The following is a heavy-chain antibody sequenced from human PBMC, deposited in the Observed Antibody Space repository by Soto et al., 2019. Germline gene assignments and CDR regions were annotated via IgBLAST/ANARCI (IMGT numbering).Heavy chain of an antibody. J-gene: IGHJ5*02. CDR2: TYYRSKWYN. CDR3: ARTPAAGTLDP. Sequence: SQTLSLTCAISGDSVSSNSAAWNLIRQSPSRGLEWLGRTYYRSKWYNDYAVSVESRITIKPDTSKNQFSLQLNSVTPEDTAVYYCARTPAAGTLDPWGQGTLVTVSS. V-gene: IGHV6-1*01. CDR1: GDSVSSNSAA. D-gene: IGHD6-13*01.